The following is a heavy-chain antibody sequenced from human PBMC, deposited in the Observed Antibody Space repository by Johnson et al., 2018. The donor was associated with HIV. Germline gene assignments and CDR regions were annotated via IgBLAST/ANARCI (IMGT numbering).Heavy chain of an antibody. D-gene: IGHD3-10*01. CDR1: GDSFRNSA. CDR2: IWSDGTNK. V-gene: IGHV3-33*01. CDR3: YGYYDAVEI. J-gene: IGHJ3*02. Sequence: QVQLVESGGGVVQPGRSLRLSCVASGDSFRNSAMHWVRQAPGKGLEWVATIWSDGTNKYYGDSVKGRFTVSRDSSKNTLFLQMTSLRVEDTAVYYCYGYYDAVEIWGEGTMVSVAS.